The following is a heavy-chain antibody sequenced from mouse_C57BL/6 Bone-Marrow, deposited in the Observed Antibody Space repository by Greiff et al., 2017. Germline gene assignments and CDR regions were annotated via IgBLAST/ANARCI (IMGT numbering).Heavy chain of an antibody. CDR1: GFNIKDYY. V-gene: IGHV14-1*01. CDR3: TTVPYYSNFFDY. J-gene: IGHJ2*01. Sequence: EVQLQQSGAELVRPGASVKLSCTASGFNIKDYYMHWVKQRPEQGLEWIGRIDPEDGDTEYAPKFQGKATMTADTSSNTAYLQLRSLTSEDTAVYYCTTVPYYSNFFDYWGQGTTLTVSS. D-gene: IGHD2-5*01. CDR2: IDPEDGDT.